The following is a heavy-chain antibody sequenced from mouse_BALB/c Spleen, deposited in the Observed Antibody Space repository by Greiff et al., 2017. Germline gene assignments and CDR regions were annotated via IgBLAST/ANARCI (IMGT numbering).Heavy chain of an antibody. J-gene: IGHJ3*01. CDR3: VREGEGYGNYVFAY. D-gene: IGHD2-1*01. CDR2: IWTGGGT. Sequence: QVQLKESGPGLVAPSQSLSITCTVSGFSLTSYDISWIRQPPGKGLEWLGVIWTGGGTNYNSAFMSRLSISKDNSKSQVFLKMNSLQTDDTAIYYCVREGEGYGNYVFAYWGQGTLVTVSA. V-gene: IGHV2-9-2*01. CDR1: GFSLTSYD.